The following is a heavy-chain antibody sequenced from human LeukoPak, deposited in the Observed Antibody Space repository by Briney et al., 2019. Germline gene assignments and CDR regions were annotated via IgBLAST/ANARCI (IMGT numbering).Heavy chain of an antibody. CDR3: ARYDHCSSTSCYPRYYYYMDV. CDR1: GFTFSSYW. Sequence: PGGSLRLSCAASGFTFSSYWMHWVRQAPGKGLVWVSRINSDGSSTSYADSVKGRFTISRDNAKNTLDLQMRSLRAEDTAVYYCARYDHCSSTSCYPRYYYYMDVWGKGTTVTVSS. J-gene: IGHJ6*03. D-gene: IGHD2-2*01. CDR2: INSDGSST. V-gene: IGHV3-74*01.